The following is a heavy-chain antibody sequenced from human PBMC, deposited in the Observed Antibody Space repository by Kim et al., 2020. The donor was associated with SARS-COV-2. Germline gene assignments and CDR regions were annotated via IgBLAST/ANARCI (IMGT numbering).Heavy chain of an antibody. D-gene: IGHD3-9*01. CDR3: ARGGILTGLDF. J-gene: IGHJ4*02. CDR2: T. V-gene: IGHV1-3*01. Sequence: TKNSQESQCRVTITRDTSASTAYMELRSLRSEDTAVYYCARGGILTGLDFWGQGTLVTVSS.